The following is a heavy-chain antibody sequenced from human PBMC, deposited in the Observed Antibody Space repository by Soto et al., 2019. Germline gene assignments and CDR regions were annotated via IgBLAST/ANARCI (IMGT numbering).Heavy chain of an antibody. CDR2: ISYDGSNK. D-gene: IGHD4-17*01. Sequence: PGWSLRLSCASSVFTFISYGMHWVRQAPGKGLEWVAVISYDGSNKYYAGSVKGRFTISRDNSKNTLYLQMNSLRAEDTAVYYCAKDLRTDYGGYEYYFDYWGQGTLVTVSS. CDR1: VFTFISYG. J-gene: IGHJ4*02. CDR3: AKDLRTDYGGYEYYFDY. V-gene: IGHV3-30*18.